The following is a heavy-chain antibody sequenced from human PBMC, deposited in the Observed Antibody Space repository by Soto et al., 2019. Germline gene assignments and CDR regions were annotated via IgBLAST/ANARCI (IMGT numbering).Heavy chain of an antibody. CDR1: GGTFSSYA. Sequence: SVKVSCKASGGTFSSYAISWVRQAPGQGLEWMGGIIPIFGTASYAQKFQGRVTITADESTSTAYMELSSLRSEDTAVYYCARDMEEAVAGTSYFDYWGQGTLVTVSS. D-gene: IGHD6-19*01. CDR2: IIPIFGTA. V-gene: IGHV1-69*13. CDR3: ARDMEEAVAGTSYFDY. J-gene: IGHJ4*02.